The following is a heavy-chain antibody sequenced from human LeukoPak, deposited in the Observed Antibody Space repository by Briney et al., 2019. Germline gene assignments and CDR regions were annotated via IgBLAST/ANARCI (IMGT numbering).Heavy chain of an antibody. Sequence: GGSLRLSCAVFGGTVSSNYMSWVRQAPWKGLEWVSVLYGGGTTYYADSVKGRFTISRDNAKNSLYLQMNSLRAEDTAVYYCARDPPTFEYSSSYWGQGTLVTVSS. CDR3: ARDPPTFEYSSSY. CDR2: LYGGGTT. V-gene: IGHV3-53*01. CDR1: GGTVSSNY. J-gene: IGHJ4*02. D-gene: IGHD6-6*01.